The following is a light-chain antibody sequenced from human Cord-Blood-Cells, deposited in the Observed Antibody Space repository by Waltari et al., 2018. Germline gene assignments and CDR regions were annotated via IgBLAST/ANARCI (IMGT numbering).Light chain of an antibody. J-gene: IGKJ2*01. CDR1: QSISSY. CDR3: QQSYSTPPYT. Sequence: DIQMTQSPSSLSASVGDRVTITCRASQSISSYLNWYQQKPGKAPKLLIHAASSLQSGVPSRFSGGGSGTDFTLTISSLQPEDFATYYCQQSYSTPPYTFGQGTKLEIK. V-gene: IGKV1-39*01. CDR2: AAS.